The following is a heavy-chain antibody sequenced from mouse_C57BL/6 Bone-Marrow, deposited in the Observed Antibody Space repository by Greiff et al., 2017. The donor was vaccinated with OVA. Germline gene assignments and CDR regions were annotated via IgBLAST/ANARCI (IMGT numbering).Heavy chain of an antibody. CDR2: ISSGSSTI. Sequence: EVKVVESGGGLVKPGGSLKLSCAASGFTFSDYGMHWVRQAPEKGLEWVAYISSGSSTIYYADTVKGRFTISRDNAKNTLFLQMTSLRSEDTAMYYCAREGYGNSFAYWGQGTLVTVSA. V-gene: IGHV5-17*01. CDR1: GFTFSDYG. D-gene: IGHD2-1*01. CDR3: AREGYGNSFAY. J-gene: IGHJ3*01.